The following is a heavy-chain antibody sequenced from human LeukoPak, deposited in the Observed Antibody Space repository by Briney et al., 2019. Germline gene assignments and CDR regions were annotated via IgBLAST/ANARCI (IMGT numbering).Heavy chain of an antibody. J-gene: IGHJ4*02. V-gene: IGHV4-4*07. D-gene: IGHD3-10*01. CDR3: ARETLWFGEFTNDY. CDR1: GGSISSYY. CDR2: IYTSGST. Sequence: SETLSLTCTVSGGSISSYYWSWIRQPAGKGLEWIGRIYTSGSTNYNPSLKSRVTMSVDTSKNQFSLKLSSVTAADTAVYYCARETLWFGEFTNDYWGQGTLVTVSS.